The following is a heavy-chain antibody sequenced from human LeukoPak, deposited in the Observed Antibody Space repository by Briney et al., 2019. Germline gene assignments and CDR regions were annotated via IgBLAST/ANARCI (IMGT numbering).Heavy chain of an antibody. CDR2: IYYSGSS. V-gene: IGHV4-31*03. CDR3: ARGGEGIQLWSPFDY. CDR1: GGSISSAGYY. J-gene: IGHJ4*02. Sequence: SETLSLTCTVSGGSISSAGYYWSWIRQHPGKGLEWIGYIYYSGSSFYNPSLKSRVTISVDSSKIQFSLEMSAVTAADTAVYYCARGGEGIQLWSPFDYWGQGTLVTVSS. D-gene: IGHD5-18*01.